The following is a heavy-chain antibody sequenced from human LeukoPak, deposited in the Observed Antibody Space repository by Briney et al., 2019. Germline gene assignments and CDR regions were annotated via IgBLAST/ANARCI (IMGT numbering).Heavy chain of an antibody. CDR3: AREGVVVPAAIDYYYYMDV. Sequence: SEALSLTCSVSGGSTSSGSYYWSWIRQPAAKGLEWIGRIYTSGSTNYNPSLKSRVTISVDTSKNQFSLKLSSVTAADTAVYYCAREGVVVPAAIDYYYYMDVWGKGTTVTVSS. V-gene: IGHV4-61*02. CDR2: IYTSGST. J-gene: IGHJ6*03. D-gene: IGHD2-2*02. CDR1: GGSTSSGSYY.